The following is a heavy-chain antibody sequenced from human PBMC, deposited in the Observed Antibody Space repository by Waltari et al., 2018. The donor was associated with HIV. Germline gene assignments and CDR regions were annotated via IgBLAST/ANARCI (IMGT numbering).Heavy chain of an antibody. J-gene: IGHJ4*02. CDR2: IYYSGTA. CDR3: ARLRFHSLYYFDS. D-gene: IGHD3-16*01. CDR1: GASISSSSSY. V-gene: IGHV4-39*01. Sequence: QLHLQESGPGPVKPSETLSLTCSVSGASISSSSSYWAWIRQPPGKGLEWIGAIYYSGTAYYNPSVKSRVSASLDASKNELSLKLTSVTATDTALYYCARLRFHSLYYFDSWGPGILVTVSS.